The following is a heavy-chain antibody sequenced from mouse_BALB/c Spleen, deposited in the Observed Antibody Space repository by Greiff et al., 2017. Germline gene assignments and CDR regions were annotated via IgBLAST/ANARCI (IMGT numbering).Heavy chain of an antibody. D-gene: IGHD1-1*01. CDR2: INPSNGRT. CDR1: GYTFTSYW. J-gene: IGHJ2*01. Sequence: VQLQQPGAELVKPGASVKLSCKASGYTFTSYWMHWVKQRPGQGLEWIGEINPSNGRTNYNEKFKSKATLTVDKSSSTAYMQLSSLTSEDSAVYYCASPLHYYGSYYFDYWGQGTTLTVSS. CDR3: ASPLHYYGSYYFDY. V-gene: IGHV1S81*02.